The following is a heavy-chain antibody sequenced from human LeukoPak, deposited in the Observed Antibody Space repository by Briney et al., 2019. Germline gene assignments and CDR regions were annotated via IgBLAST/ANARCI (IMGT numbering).Heavy chain of an antibody. Sequence: ASVKVSCKASGYTFTSYGISWVRQAPGQGLEWMGWISAYNGNTNYVQKLQGRVTMTTDTSTSTAYMELRSLRSDDTAVYYCAREAVADYYFDYWGQGTLVTVSS. V-gene: IGHV1-18*01. J-gene: IGHJ4*02. D-gene: IGHD6-19*01. CDR2: ISAYNGNT. CDR1: GYTFTSYG. CDR3: AREAVADYYFDY.